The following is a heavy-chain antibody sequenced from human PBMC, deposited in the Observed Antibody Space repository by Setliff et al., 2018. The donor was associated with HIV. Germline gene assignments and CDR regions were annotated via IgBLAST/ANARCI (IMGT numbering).Heavy chain of an antibody. D-gene: IGHD3-22*01. CDR3: ARDRPGGSGYYYYYYGMDV. Sequence: SETLSLTCTVSGGSISSYYWSWIRQPPGKGLEWIGYIYYSGSTNYNPSLKSRVTISVDTSKNQFSLKLSSVTAADTAVYYCARDRPGGSGYYYYYYGMDVWGQGTTVTSP. CDR2: IYYSGST. J-gene: IGHJ6*02. CDR1: GGSISSYY. V-gene: IGHV4-59*01.